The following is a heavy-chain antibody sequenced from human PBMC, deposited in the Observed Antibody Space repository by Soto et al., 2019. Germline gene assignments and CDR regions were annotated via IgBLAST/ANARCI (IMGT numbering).Heavy chain of an antibody. CDR2: IYLSGST. Sequence: QVQLQESGPGLVTPSRTLSLTCAVSGGSISSSNWWSWVRQHPGKGLEWMGEIYLSGSTNYNPSLKSRVTISVDKTKHQFSLKLSSVTAADTAVYYWARVSGSYYYGMDGWGQGTTGTVSS. CDR3: ARVSGSYYYGMDG. CDR1: GGSISSSNW. J-gene: IGHJ6*02. V-gene: IGHV4-4*02. D-gene: IGHD1-26*01.